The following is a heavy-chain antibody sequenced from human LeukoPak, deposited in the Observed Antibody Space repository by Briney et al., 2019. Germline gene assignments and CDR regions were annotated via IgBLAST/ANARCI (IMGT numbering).Heavy chain of an antibody. CDR3: ARTLSNAYSSGWTSFDY. J-gene: IGHJ4*02. V-gene: IGHV1-46*01. D-gene: IGHD6-19*01. CDR2: INPSGGST. CDR1: GYTLTELS. Sequence: ASVKVSCKVSGYTLTELSMHWVRQAPGQGLEWMGVINPSGGSTNYAQKFQGRVTMTRDTSTSTVYMELSSLRSEDTAVYYCARTLSNAYSSGWTSFDYWGQGTLVTVSS.